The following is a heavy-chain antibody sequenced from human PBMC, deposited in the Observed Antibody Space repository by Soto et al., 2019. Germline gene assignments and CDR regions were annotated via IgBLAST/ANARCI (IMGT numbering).Heavy chain of an antibody. CDR2: FSTFNGNT. CDR3: TTENTGTRPTVALDF. CDR1: GYTFINYG. D-gene: IGHD6-19*01. V-gene: IGHV1-18*04. J-gene: IGHJ4*02. Sequence: QVQLVQSGGEVKKPGASVKVSCKTSGYTFINYGITWVRQAPGQGLEWMGWFSTFNGNTNYAQKFQGRVTMTRDTSTTTAYMELRTLRSDDTAMYYCTTENTGTRPTVALDFWGQGTLVTVSS.